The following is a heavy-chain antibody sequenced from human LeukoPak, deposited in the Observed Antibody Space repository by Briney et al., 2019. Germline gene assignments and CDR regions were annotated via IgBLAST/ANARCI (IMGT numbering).Heavy chain of an antibody. CDR1: GGSISSYY. J-gene: IGHJ6*02. V-gene: IGHV4-59*01. CDR2: TYYSGST. CDR3: ARGGALSPYYYGMDV. Sequence: PSETLSLTCTVSGGSISSYYWSWIRQPPGKGLEWIGYTYYSGSTNYNPSLKSRVTISVDTSKNQFSLKLSSVTAADTAVYYCARGGALSPYYYGMDVWGQGTTVTVSS. D-gene: IGHD3-16*01.